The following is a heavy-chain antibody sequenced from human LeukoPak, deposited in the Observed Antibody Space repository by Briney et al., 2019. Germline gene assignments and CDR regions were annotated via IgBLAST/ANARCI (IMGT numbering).Heavy chain of an antibody. J-gene: IGHJ4*02. CDR1: GGSISSSSYY. CDR3: ARGAVAAPTSTLFDY. Sequence: PSETLSLTCTVSGGSISSSSYYWGWIRQPPGKGLEWIGSIYYSGSTYYNPSLKSRVTISVDTSKNQFSLKLSSVTAADTAVYYCARGAVAAPTSTLFDYWGQGTLVTVSS. V-gene: IGHV4-39*01. CDR2: IYYSGST. D-gene: IGHD6-19*01.